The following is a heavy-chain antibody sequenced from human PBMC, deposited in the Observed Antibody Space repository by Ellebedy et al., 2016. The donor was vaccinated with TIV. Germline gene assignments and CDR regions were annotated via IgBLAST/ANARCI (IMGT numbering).Heavy chain of an antibody. J-gene: IGHJ4*02. CDR3: ASGGGLLTGYGGDYFDS. Sequence: ASVKVSCKASGYPFTNYAIQWVRQAPGQRLEWMGWISLGNHKIKYSQKFQDRLIISTDTSATTTYMELSSLRSDDTAVYYCASGGGLLTGYGGDYFDSWGQGTLVTVSS. V-gene: IGHV1-3*01. D-gene: IGHD3-9*01. CDR2: ISLGNHKI. CDR1: GYPFTNYA.